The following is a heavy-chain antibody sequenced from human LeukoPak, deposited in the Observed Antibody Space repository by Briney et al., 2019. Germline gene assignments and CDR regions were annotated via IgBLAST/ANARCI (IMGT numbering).Heavy chain of an antibody. CDR3: ARDQSPGWLQKLPLDY. CDR1: GYTFTAYH. D-gene: IGHD5-24*01. J-gene: IGHJ4*02. Sequence: ASVKVSCKASGYTFTAYHMHWVRQAPGQGLEWMGWINPNSGGTNYAQKFQGRVTMTRDTSISTAYMELSGLRSDDTAVYYCARDQSPGWLQKLPLDYWGQGTLVTVSS. V-gene: IGHV1-2*02. CDR2: INPNSGGT.